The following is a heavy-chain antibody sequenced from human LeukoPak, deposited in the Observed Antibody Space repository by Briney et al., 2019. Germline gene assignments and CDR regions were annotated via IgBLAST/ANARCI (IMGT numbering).Heavy chain of an antibody. Sequence: GGSLRLSCAATGFTFSSYEMNWVRQAPGKGLEWVSYISSSGNTMYYADSVKGRFTISRDNAKNSLHLQMDSLRAEDTAVYYCARYISGCSFDYWGQGTLVTVSS. V-gene: IGHV3-48*03. D-gene: IGHD6-19*01. J-gene: IGHJ4*02. CDR3: ARYISGCSFDY. CDR1: GFTFSSYE. CDR2: ISSSGNTM.